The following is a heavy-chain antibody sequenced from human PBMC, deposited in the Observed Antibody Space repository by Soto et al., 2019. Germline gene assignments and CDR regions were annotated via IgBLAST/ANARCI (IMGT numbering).Heavy chain of an antibody. CDR3: AKDAFDI. CDR1: GFTFSSYG. CDR2: ISYDGSNK. Sequence: HPGGSLRLSCAASGFTFSSYGMHWVRQAPGKGLEWVAVISYDGSNKYYADSVKGRFTISRDNSKNTLYLQMNSLRAEDTAVYYCAKDAFDIWGQGTMVTVSS. V-gene: IGHV3-30*18. J-gene: IGHJ3*02.